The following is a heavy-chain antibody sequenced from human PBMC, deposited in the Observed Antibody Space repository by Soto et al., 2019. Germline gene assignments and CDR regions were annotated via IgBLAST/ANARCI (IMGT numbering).Heavy chain of an antibody. CDR1: GGTSSGHG. CDR3: AGGLNYYDSSGYHFDAFDI. J-gene: IGHJ3*02. CDR2: ISYDGSNK. D-gene: IGHD3-22*01. Sequence: VVSLRLSWGASGGTSSGHGVRRIRKAPGKGLEWVAVISYDGSNKYYADSVKGRFTISRDNSKNTLYLQMNSLRAEDTAVYYCAGGLNYYDSSGYHFDAFDIWGQGTMVPVSS. V-gene: IGHV3-30*03.